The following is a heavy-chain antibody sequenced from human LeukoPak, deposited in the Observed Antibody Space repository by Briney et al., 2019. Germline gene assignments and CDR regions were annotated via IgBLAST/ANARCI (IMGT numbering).Heavy chain of an antibody. Sequence: SETLSLTCAVSGGSISSGDYSWSWIRQPPGEGLEWIGFIYNSGNTYYNPSLKSRFTLSVDTSKNQFSLNLSSVTAADTAVYYCARTAYDSSDFYRFDYWGQGTLVTVSS. CDR2: IYNSGNT. D-gene: IGHD3-22*01. V-gene: IGHV4-30-4*07. J-gene: IGHJ4*02. CDR3: ARTAYDSSDFYRFDY. CDR1: GGSISSGDYS.